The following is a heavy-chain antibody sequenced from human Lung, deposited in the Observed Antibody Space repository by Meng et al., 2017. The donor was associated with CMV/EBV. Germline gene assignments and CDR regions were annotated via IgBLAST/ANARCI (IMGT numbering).Heavy chain of an antibody. Sequence: ESLKISCTVSGGSISSNGYYWGWLRQPPGMGLEWIGTMYYTGSTYYNPSLKSRVTISGDTYKNQIPLKLRSVTAADTVVYYCARAVTHPRPCYFDLWGQRTLVTVSS. CDR1: GGSISSNGYY. CDR2: MYYTGST. V-gene: IGHV4-39*06. J-gene: IGHJ4*02. D-gene: IGHD2-15*01. CDR3: ARAVTHPRPCYFDL.